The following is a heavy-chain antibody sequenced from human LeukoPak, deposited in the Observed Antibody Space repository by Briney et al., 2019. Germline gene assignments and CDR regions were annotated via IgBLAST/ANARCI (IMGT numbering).Heavy chain of an antibody. D-gene: IGHD1-26*01. Sequence: GGSLRLSCAASGFTFSYFWMSWVRQAPGKGLEWVANINLDGTERHYVDSVKGRFTISRDNARKSLYLQMNSLRDEDTAVYYCARDNVGATPFDYWGQGTLGTVSS. CDR3: ARDNVGATPFDY. V-gene: IGHV3-7*05. CDR1: GFTFSYFW. J-gene: IGHJ4*02. CDR2: INLDGTER.